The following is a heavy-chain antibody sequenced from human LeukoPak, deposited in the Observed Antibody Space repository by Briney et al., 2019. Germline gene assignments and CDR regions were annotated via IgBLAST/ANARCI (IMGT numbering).Heavy chain of an antibody. CDR3: ARDRYRSSWSFFDY. D-gene: IGHD6-13*01. J-gene: IGHJ4*02. CDR1: GGSISSYY. CDR2: IYTSGST. Sequence: SETLSLTCTVSGGSISSYYWSWVRQPAGKGLEWIGRIYTSGSTNYNPSLKSRVTMSVDTSKNQFSLKLSSVTAADTAVYYCARDRYRSSWSFFDYWGQGTLVTVSS. V-gene: IGHV4-4*07.